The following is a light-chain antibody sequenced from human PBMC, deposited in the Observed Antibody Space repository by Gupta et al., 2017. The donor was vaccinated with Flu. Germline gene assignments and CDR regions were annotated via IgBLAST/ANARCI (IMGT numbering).Light chain of an antibody. CDR2: EVT. Sequence: ITVSCTGTSSDIGGYNYVSWYQQQSGEAPKLLLYEVTKRPSGVSDRFSGSKSDNPASLTSSRLQAEDEATYHCSSYTFSATRWVFGGGTTVTVL. V-gene: IGLV2-14*01. CDR3: SSYTFSATRWV. CDR1: SSDIGGYNY. J-gene: IGLJ3*02.